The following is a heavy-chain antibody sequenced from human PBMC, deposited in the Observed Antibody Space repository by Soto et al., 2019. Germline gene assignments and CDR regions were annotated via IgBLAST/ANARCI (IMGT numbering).Heavy chain of an antibody. CDR1: GGSISSYF. D-gene: IGHD6-19*01. CDR3: ARDRGLGSGWYGWFDS. J-gene: IGHJ5*01. Sequence: QVQLQESGPGLVKPSETLSLTCTVSGGSISSYFWSWIRQPPGKGLEWIGYIYYSGSTNYNPSLKSRVTISVDTSKNQFSLQLSSVTAADTAVYYCARDRGLGSGWYGWFDSWGQGTLVTVSS. V-gene: IGHV4-59*01. CDR2: IYYSGST.